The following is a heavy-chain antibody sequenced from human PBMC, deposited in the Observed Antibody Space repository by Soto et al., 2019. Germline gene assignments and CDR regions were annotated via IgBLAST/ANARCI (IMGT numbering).Heavy chain of an antibody. CDR2: IYYDGST. V-gene: IGHV4-59*01. CDR1: GGSISTYY. CDR3: ARDQLSSGLYGWFDP. Sequence: HVQLQESGPGLVKPSETLSLTCTVSGGSISTYYWSWIRQPPGKGLEWIGYIYYDGSTSYNPSLRSLVTISVETAKNQFYLILSSVTSADTAVYYCARDQLSSGLYGWFDPWGQGTLVTVSS. J-gene: IGHJ5*02. D-gene: IGHD6-25*01.